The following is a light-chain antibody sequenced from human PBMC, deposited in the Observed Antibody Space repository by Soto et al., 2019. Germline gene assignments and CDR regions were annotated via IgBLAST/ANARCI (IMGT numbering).Light chain of an antibody. J-gene: IGLJ2*01. CDR3: QSYDSSLSSVV. CDR2: GNS. Sequence: QPVLTQPPSVSVAPGKRVTISCTGSSSNIGAGYDVHWYQQLPGTAPKLLIYGNSNRPSGVPDRFSGSKSGTSASLAITGLQAEYEADYYCQSYDSSLSSVVFGGGTKLTVL. V-gene: IGLV1-40*01. CDR1: SSNIGAGYD.